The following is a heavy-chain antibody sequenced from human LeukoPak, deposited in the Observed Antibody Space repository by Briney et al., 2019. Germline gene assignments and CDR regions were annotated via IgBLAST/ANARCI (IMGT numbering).Heavy chain of an antibody. V-gene: IGHV3-33*08. CDR3: ARDGAVGYCSGGSCYSHNWFDP. D-gene: IGHD2-15*01. CDR2: IRYDGNDE. CDR1: GFTFSNYG. J-gene: IGHJ5*02. Sequence: PGRSLRLSCTASGFTFSNYGMHWVRQAPGKGLEWVAVIRYDGNDEYYTDSVKGRFAISRDNSMNTLYLQMNSLGAEDTAVYYCARDGAVGYCSGGSCYSHNWFDPWGQGTLVTVSS.